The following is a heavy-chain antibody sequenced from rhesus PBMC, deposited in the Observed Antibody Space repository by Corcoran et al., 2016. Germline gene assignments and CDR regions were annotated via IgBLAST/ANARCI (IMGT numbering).Heavy chain of an antibody. CDR3: ATEGPG. CDR2: IDPIDSDT. V-gene: IGHV5-2*01. Sequence: EVQLVQSGAEVKRPGESLKISCKTSGYSFTSYWISRVRQMPGKGLGGMGAIDPIDSDTIYSPSFQGKFTISADKSISTTYLQWSSLKASDTATYYCATEGPGWGQGVLVTVSS. J-gene: IGHJ4*01. CDR1: GYSFTSYW.